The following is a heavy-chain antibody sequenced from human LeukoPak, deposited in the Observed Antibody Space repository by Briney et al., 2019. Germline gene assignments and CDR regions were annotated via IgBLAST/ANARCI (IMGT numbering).Heavy chain of an antibody. CDR1: GFTFSSYG. CDR2: IWYDGSNK. V-gene: IGHV3-33*01. Sequence: PGGSLRLSCAASGFTFSSYGMHWVRQAPGKGLEWVAVIWYDGSNKYYADSVKGRFTIFRDNSKNTLYLQMNSLRAEDTAVYYCATGEGAIRSFDYWGQGTLVTVSS. D-gene: IGHD1-26*01. CDR3: ATGEGAIRSFDY. J-gene: IGHJ4*02.